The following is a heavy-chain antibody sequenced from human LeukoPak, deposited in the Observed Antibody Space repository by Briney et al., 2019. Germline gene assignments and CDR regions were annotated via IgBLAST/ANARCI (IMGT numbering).Heavy chain of an antibody. CDR1: GGSISSDY. V-gene: IGHV4-59*01. D-gene: IGHD6-6*01. CDR2: IHNSGTT. CDR3: ARTLDSGSADF. Sequence: SETLSLTCTVSGGSISSDYWSWIRQPPGKGMEWIAYIHNSGTTNYNPSLKSRVTMSVDTSKNQFSLKVNSVTTADTAVYYCARTLDSGSADFWGQGTLVTVSS. J-gene: IGHJ4*02.